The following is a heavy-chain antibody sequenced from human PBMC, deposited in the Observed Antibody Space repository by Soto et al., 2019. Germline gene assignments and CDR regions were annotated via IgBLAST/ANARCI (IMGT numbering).Heavy chain of an antibody. V-gene: IGHV3-72*01. J-gene: IGHJ6*02. CDR1: GLIFSDYH. D-gene: IGHD6-19*01. CDR3: ARLCGWSGGSSGMDV. Sequence: EVQLVESGGGLVQPGGSLRLSCAASGLIFSDYHMDWVRQAPGRGLEWVGRIRRKANSYTTEYAGSVKGRFTISREDSKSSRYLQINSLKSEDTAVYYCARLCGWSGGSSGMDVWGQGTAVTVSS. CDR2: IRRKANSYTT.